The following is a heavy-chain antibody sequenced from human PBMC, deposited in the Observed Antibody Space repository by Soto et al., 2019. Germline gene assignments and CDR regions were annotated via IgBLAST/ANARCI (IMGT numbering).Heavy chain of an antibody. CDR3: AKDLLVVGATPAYS. J-gene: IGHJ4*02. D-gene: IGHD1-26*01. V-gene: IGHV3-30*18. Sequence: QVQLVESGGGVVQPGRSLRLSCAASGFTFSSYGMHWVRQAPGKGLEWVAVISYDGSNKYYADSVKGRFTISRDNSKNTLYLQMNSLRAEDTAVYYCAKDLLVVGATPAYSWGQGTLVTVSP. CDR1: GFTFSSYG. CDR2: ISYDGSNK.